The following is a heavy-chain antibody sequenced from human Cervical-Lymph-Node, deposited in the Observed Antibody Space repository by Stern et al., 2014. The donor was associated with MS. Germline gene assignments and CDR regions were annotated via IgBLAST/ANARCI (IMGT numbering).Heavy chain of an antibody. Sequence: EDQLVESGGGLIQPGGSLRLSCAASGFTVRRNYMSLVRQAPGKGLEWVSVICSGGSTYYTDSVKVRFTISRDNSKNTLYLQMNSLRAEDTAVYYCARVRPAQWELPYYCDYWGQGTLVTVSS. J-gene: IGHJ4*02. D-gene: IGHD1-26*01. CDR1: GFTVRRNY. CDR3: ARVRPAQWELPYYCDY. V-gene: IGHV3-53*01. CDR2: ICSGGST.